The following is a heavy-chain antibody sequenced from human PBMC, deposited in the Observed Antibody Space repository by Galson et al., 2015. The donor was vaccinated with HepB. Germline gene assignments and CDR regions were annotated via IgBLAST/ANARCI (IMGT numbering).Heavy chain of an antibody. CDR2: INAGNGDT. CDR3: ARVLYYHDSSGYHYTYYFDY. J-gene: IGHJ4*02. Sequence: SVKVSCKASGYTFTYFAMHWVRQAPGQRLEWMGWINAGNGDTKYSQKFQGRVTITRDTSASTAYMELSSLRSEDTAVYYCARVLYYHDSSGYHYTYYFDYWGQGTLVTVSS. CDR1: GYTFTYFA. D-gene: IGHD3-22*01. V-gene: IGHV1-3*01.